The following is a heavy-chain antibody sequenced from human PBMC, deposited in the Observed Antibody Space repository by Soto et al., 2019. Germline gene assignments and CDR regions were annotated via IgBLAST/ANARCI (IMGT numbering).Heavy chain of an antibody. Sequence: QVQLVESGGGVVQPGRSLRLSCAASGFTFRSYGMHWVRQAPGKGLELVAVISYDGSNKYYADSVKGRFTISRDNSKNTLYLQMNIMRAEDTAVYYCAKGYSSGWYSTYFDYWGQGTLVNVSS. D-gene: IGHD6-19*01. V-gene: IGHV3-30*18. CDR3: AKGYSSGWYSTYFDY. J-gene: IGHJ4*02. CDR2: ISYDGSNK. CDR1: GFTFRSYG.